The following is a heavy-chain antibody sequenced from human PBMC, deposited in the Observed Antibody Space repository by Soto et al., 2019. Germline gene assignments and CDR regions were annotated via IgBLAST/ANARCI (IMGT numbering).Heavy chain of an antibody. CDR2: IWYDGSEK. CDR3: ERDEFLAY. CDR1: GFSFSGYG. J-gene: IGHJ4*02. V-gene: IGHV3-33*01. D-gene: IGHD3-10*01. Sequence: QVQLVQSGGGVVQPGRSLRLSCAASGFSFSGYGMHWVRQAPGKGLEWVAVIWYDGSEKYYADYVKGRFTISRDNSKNTLFLQMNSLRVEDTAVYYCERDEFLAYWGQGTLVTVSS.